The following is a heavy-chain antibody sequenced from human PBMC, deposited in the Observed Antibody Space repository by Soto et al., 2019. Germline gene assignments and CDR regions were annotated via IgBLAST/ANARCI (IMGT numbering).Heavy chain of an antibody. CDR1: GGSISSGGYS. CDR3: ARRGYYYDSSGYPSVWY. Sequence: PSETPSLTCAVSGGSISSGGYSWSWIRQPPGKGLEWIGYIYHSGSTYYNPSLKSRVTISVDRSKNQFSLKLSSVTAADTAVYYCARRGYYYDSSGYPSVWYWGQGTLVTVS. J-gene: IGHJ4*02. D-gene: IGHD3-22*01. V-gene: IGHV4-30-2*01. CDR2: IYHSGST.